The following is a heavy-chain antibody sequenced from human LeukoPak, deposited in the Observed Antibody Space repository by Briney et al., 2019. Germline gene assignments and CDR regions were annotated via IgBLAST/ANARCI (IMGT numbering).Heavy chain of an antibody. V-gene: IGHV3-48*03. CDR3: ARGAAGGDFDY. D-gene: IGHD6-13*01. CDR1: GFTLRRYG. CDR2: ISSRGSSI. J-gene: IGHJ4*02. Sequence: GRSPRLSCAASGFTLRRYGMHWVRQAPGKELEWVSYISSRGSSIYYADSVKGRFTISRDNAKNSLYLQMSSLRVEDTAVYYCARGAAGGDFDYWGQGTLVTVSS.